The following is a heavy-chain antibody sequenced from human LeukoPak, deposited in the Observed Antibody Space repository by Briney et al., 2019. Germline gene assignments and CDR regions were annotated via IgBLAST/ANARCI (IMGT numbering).Heavy chain of an antibody. CDR3: AGSLVPAALFGGY. CDR2: INPNSGGA. J-gene: IGHJ4*02. V-gene: IGHV1-2*02. Sequence: ASVKVSCKASGYTFTGYYMHWVRQAPGQGLEWMGWINPNSGGANYAQKFQGRVTMTRDTSISTAYMELSRLRSDDTAVYYCAGSLVPAALFGGYWGQGTLVTVSS. CDR1: GYTFTGYY. D-gene: IGHD2-2*01.